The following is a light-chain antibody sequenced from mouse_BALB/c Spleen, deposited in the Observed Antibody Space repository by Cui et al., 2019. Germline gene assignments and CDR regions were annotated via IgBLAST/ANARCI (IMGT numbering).Light chain of an antibody. Sequence: IVLTQPQAIMSAVRGAETIPTCTGSSSVSYMHWYQQKSGTSPKLLIYSTTNLASGVPSRFSGSGSGTFYSLTISSVEAEDAAGYYCHQWSSYPWTFGGGTKLEIK. V-gene: IGKV4-80*01. J-gene: IGKJ1*01. CDR2: STT. CDR1: SSVSY. CDR3: HQWSSYPWT.